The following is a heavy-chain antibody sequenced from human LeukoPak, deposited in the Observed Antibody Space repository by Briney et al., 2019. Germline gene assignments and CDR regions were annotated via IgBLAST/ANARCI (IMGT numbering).Heavy chain of an antibody. CDR2: ISSSSSTI. CDR1: GFTFSSYS. J-gene: IGHJ3*02. D-gene: IGHD4-17*01. CDR3: ARDGDLTTVTTWIAFDI. V-gene: IGHV3-48*02. Sequence: PGGSLRLSCAASGFTFSSYSMNWVRQAPGKGLEWVSYISSSSSTIYYADSVKGRFTISRDNAKNSLYLQMNSLRDEDTAVYYCARDGDLTTVTTWIAFDIWGQGTMVTVSS.